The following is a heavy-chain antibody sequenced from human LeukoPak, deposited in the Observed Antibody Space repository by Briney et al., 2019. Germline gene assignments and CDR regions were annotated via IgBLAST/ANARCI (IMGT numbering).Heavy chain of an antibody. J-gene: IGHJ4*02. CDR1: GGTFSSYA. CDR2: INPSGGST. Sequence: ASVKASCKASGGTFSSYAISWVRQAPGQGLEWMGIINPSGGSTSYAQKFQGRVTMTRDMSTSTVYMELSSLRSEDTAVYYCARVSTMIFVAWGQGTLVTVSS. V-gene: IGHV1-46*01. D-gene: IGHD3-22*01. CDR3: ARVSTMIFVA.